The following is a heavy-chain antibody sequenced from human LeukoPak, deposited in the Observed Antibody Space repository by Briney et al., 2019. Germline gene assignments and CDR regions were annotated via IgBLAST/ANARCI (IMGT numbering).Heavy chain of an antibody. V-gene: IGHV1-18*01. J-gene: IGHJ3*01. D-gene: IGHD3-22*01. CDR3: ARAVDYDSSGYC. CDR2: ISAYNGNT. CDR1: GYTFTSYG. Sequence: ASVKVSCKASGYTFTSYGISCVRQAPGQGLEWMGWISAYNGNTNYAQKLQGRVTMTTDTSTSTAYMELRSLRSDDTAVYYCARAVDYDSSGYCWGQGTMVTVSS.